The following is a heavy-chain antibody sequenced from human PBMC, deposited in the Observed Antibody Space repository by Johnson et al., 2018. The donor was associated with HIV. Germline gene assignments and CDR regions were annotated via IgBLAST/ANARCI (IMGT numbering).Heavy chain of an antibody. Sequence: VQLVESGGVVVQPGGSLRLSCAASGFTFDDYAMHWVRQDPGTGLEWVSLLSLDGGITYYADSVKGRVTISRDNSTNSLYLQMNSLRAEDTALYYCARQQQLTHDAFDIGGQGTMVTVPS. D-gene: IGHD6-13*01. CDR2: LSLDGGIT. CDR1: GFTFDDYA. CDR3: ARQQQLTHDAFDI. J-gene: IGHJ3*02. V-gene: IGHV3-43D*03.